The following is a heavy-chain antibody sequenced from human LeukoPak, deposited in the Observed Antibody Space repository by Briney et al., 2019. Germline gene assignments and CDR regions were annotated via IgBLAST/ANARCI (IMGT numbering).Heavy chain of an antibody. V-gene: IGHV3-30-3*01. CDR2: ISYDGSNK. CDR1: GFTFSSYA. Sequence: PGGSLRLSCAASGFTFSSYAMHWDRQAPGKGLEWVAVISYDGSNKYYADSVKGRFTISRDNSKNTLYLQMNSLRAEDTAVYYCAKDLGSSGWYIDYWGQGTLVTVSS. D-gene: IGHD6-19*01. CDR3: AKDLGSSGWYIDY. J-gene: IGHJ4*02.